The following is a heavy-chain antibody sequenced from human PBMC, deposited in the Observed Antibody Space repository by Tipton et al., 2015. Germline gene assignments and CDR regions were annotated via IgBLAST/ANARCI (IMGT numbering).Heavy chain of an antibody. J-gene: IGHJ6*02. CDR3: ARVGYCGGSCFSGYYGMDV. CDR1: GGIFSSYV. CDR2: IIPIFETA. Sequence: QLVQSGPEVKKPGASVKVSCKASGGIFSSYVITWVRQAPGQGLEWVGGIIPIFETANYAQKFQGRVTITADKSTSTAYMELSSLTSEDTAVYYCARVGYCGGSCFSGYYGMDVWGRGTTVTVSS. V-gene: IGHV1-69*06. D-gene: IGHD2-21*01.